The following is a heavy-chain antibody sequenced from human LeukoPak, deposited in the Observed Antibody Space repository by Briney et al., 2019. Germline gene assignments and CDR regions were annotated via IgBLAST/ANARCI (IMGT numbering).Heavy chain of an antibody. J-gene: IGHJ4*02. CDR1: GFTFDAYR. D-gene: IGHD1-26*01. Sequence: PGGSLRLSCAASGFTFDAYRMTWVPQAPGKGLEWVSGINWNGGTTGYADSVKGRFTISRDNAKNSLYLQMSSLRAEDTALYHCARTRYSGSYGGADYWGQGTLVTVSS. CDR3: ARTRYSGSYGGADY. CDR2: INWNGGTT. V-gene: IGHV3-20*01.